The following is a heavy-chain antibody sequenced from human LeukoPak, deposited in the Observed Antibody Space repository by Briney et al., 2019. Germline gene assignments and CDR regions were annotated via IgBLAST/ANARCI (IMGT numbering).Heavy chain of an antibody. CDR2: IWYDGSNK. J-gene: IGHJ3*02. D-gene: IGHD2-21*02. V-gene: IGHV3-33*01. Sequence: PGRSLRLSCAASGFTFSSYGMHWVRQAPGKGLEWVAVIWYDGSNKYYADSVKGRFTISRDNSKNTLYLQMNSLRAEDTAVYYCAGVTAEYCGGDCRVGAFDIWGQGTVVTVSS. CDR3: AGVTAEYCGGDCRVGAFDI. CDR1: GFTFSSYG.